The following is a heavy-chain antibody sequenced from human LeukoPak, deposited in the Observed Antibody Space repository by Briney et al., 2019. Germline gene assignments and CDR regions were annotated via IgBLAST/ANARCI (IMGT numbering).Heavy chain of an antibody. V-gene: IGHV3-30*03. D-gene: IGHD6-19*01. CDR3: ARWYSSGWYSDY. J-gene: IGHJ4*02. Sequence: GGSLRLSCAASGFTFSSYGMHWVRQAPGKGLEWVAVISYDGSNKYYADSVKGRFTISRDNSKNTLYLQMNSLRAEDTAVYYCARWYSSGWYSDYWGQGTLVTVSS. CDR2: ISYDGSNK. CDR1: GFTFSSYG.